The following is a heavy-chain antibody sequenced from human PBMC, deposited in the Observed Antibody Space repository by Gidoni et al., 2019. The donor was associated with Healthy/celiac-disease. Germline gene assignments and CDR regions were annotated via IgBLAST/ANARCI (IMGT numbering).Heavy chain of an antibody. V-gene: IGHV3-21*01. J-gene: IGHJ4*02. Sequence: EVQLVESGGGLVKPGGSLRLTCAASGYTSSSYSMNWDRQAPGKGLGWVSSISSSSSYIYYADSVKGRFTISRDNAKNSLYLQMNSLRAEDTAVYYCAREMQDYGDYFDYWGQGTLVTVSS. D-gene: IGHD4-17*01. CDR1: GYTSSSYS. CDR2: ISSSSSYI. CDR3: AREMQDYGDYFDY.